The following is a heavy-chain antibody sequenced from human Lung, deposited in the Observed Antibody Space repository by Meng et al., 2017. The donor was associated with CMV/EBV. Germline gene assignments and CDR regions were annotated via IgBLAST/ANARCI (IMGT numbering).Heavy chain of an antibody. CDR1: GFTFSYYN. Sequence: GGSXRLSCAASGFTFSYYNMNWVRQAPGKGLEWVSSISSGSSELYYADSVKGRFTISRDNARNSLSLQMNSLRAEDTAVYYCARDPSLPLDYWRQGTLVTVSS. CDR2: ISSGSSEL. CDR3: ARDPSLPLDY. J-gene: IGHJ4*02. V-gene: IGHV3-21*01.